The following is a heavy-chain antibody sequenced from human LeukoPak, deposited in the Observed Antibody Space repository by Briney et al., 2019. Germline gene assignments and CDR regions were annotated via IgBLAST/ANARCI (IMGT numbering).Heavy chain of an antibody. CDR1: GFTFSSYA. J-gene: IGHJ4*02. CDR2: ISYDGSNK. V-gene: IGHV3-30-3*01. D-gene: IGHD3-10*01. Sequence: GGSLKLSCAASGFTFSSYAMHWVRQAPGKGLEWVAVISYDGSNKYYADSVKGRFTISRDNSKNTLYLQMNSLRAEDTAVYYCARGYSYGSGSFPYFDYWGQGTLVTVSS. CDR3: ARGYSYGSGSFPYFDY.